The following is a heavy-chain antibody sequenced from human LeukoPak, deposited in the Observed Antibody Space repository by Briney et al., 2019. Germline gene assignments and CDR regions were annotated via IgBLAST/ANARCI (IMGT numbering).Heavy chain of an antibody. CDR1: GGSVSSGSYY. CDR3: ARGGASSIPFDP. D-gene: IGHD2-2*01. J-gene: IGHJ5*02. Sequence: PSETLSLTCTVSGGSVSSGSYYWSWIRQPPGNGLEWIGFIHNSGSTKYNPSLVSRVTISVDTSKNQFSLKLSSVTAAETAVYYCARGGASSIPFDPWGQGTLVTVSS. CDR2: IHNSGST. V-gene: IGHV4-61*01.